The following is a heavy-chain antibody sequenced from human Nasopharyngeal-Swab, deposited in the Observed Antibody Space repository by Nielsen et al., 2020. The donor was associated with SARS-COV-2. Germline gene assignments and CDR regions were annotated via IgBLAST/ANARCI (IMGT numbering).Heavy chain of an antibody. CDR2: IYHSGST. D-gene: IGHD5-12*01. CDR3: ASSRHSGYAYYFDY. V-gene: IGHV4-4*03. Sequence: PETLSPTCAVSGGSISSSNWWSCVRQPPEKGLEWIGEIYHSGSTNYNPSLKSRVTISVDKSKNQFSLKLSSVTAADTAVYYCASSRHSGYAYYFDYWGQGTLVTVSS. CDR1: GGSISSSNW. J-gene: IGHJ4*02.